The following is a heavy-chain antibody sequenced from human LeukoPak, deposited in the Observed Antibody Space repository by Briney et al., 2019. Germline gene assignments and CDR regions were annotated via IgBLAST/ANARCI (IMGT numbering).Heavy chain of an antibody. Sequence: ASVKVSGKASGYGFSDVYFNWVRQAPGQGLEWMGWINPHSGATNYAQRFQGRISMDASFDTAYMELSRLTSDDTAVYYCATSSTVTHTRDPWGQGTLVTVSS. D-gene: IGHD1-1*01. J-gene: IGHJ5*02. CDR1: GYGFSDVY. CDR3: ATSSTVTHTRDP. V-gene: IGHV1-2*02. CDR2: INPHSGAT.